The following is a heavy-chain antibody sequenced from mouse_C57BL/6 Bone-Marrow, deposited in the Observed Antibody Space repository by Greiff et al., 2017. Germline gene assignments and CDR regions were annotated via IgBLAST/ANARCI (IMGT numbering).Heavy chain of an antibody. Sequence: LKQPGAELVKPGASVKLSCKASGYTFTSYWMHWVKQRPGQGLEWIGMIHPNSGSTNYNEKFKSKATLTVDKSSSTAYMQLSSLTSEDSAVYYCARDDGYYEFAYWGQGTLVTVSA. D-gene: IGHD2-3*01. CDR2: IHPNSGST. CDR3: ARDDGYYEFAY. CDR1: GYTFTSYW. J-gene: IGHJ3*01. V-gene: IGHV1-64*01.